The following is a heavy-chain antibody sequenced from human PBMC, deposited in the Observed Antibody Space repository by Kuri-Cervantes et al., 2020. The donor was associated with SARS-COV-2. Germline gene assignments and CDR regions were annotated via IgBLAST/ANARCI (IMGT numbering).Heavy chain of an antibody. CDR1: GYTFTGYY. J-gene: IGHJ4*02. D-gene: IGHD3-22*01. CDR3: ARGDYYDSSGYLLPEFDY. V-gene: IGHV1-69*06. CDR2: IIPIFGTA. Sequence: SVKVSCKASGYTFTGYYMHWVRQAPGQGLEWMGGIIPIFGTANYAQKFQGRVTITADKSTSTAYMELSSLGSEDTAVYYCARGDYYDSSGYLLPEFDYWGQGTLVTVSS.